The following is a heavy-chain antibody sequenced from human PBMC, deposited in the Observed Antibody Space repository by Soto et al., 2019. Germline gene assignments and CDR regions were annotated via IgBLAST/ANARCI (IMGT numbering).Heavy chain of an antibody. J-gene: IGHJ5*02. Sequence: SETLSLTCAVYGGSFSGYYWSWIRQPPGKGLEWIGEINHSVSTNYNPSLKSRVTISVDTSKNQFSLKLSSVTAADTAVYYCARGLPYRSSNSRYASGWFDPWGQGTPVTFSS. V-gene: IGHV4-34*01. CDR2: INHSVST. CDR3: ARGLPYRSSNSRYASGWFDP. CDR1: GGSFSGYY. D-gene: IGHD2-2*01.